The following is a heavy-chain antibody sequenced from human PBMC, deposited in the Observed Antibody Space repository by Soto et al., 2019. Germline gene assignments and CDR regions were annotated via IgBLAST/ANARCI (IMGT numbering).Heavy chain of an antibody. D-gene: IGHD2-2*01. V-gene: IGHV1-69*13. CDR2: IIPIFGTA. J-gene: IGHJ6*02. CDR3: VRRTPRCMLV. Sequence: GASVKVSCKASGGTFSSYAISWVRQAPGQGLEGMGGIIPIFGTANYAQKFQGRVTITADEATSTAYMELSSLRSEDTAVFFFVRRTPRCMLVSGQGTTVTVSS. CDR1: GGTFSSYA.